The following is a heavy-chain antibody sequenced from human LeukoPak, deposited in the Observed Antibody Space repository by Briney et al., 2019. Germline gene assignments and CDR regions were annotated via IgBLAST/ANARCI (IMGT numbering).Heavy chain of an antibody. CDR2: ISSSGSTI. CDR3: ATIPRVGATRDAFDI. J-gene: IGHJ3*02. Sequence: GGSLRLSCAASGFTFSDYYMSWIRQAPGKGLEWVSYISSSGSTIYYADSVKGRFTISRDNAKNSLYLQMNSLRAEDTAVYYCATIPRVGATRDAFDIWGQGTMVTVSS. CDR1: GFTFSDYY. V-gene: IGHV3-11*01. D-gene: IGHD1-26*01.